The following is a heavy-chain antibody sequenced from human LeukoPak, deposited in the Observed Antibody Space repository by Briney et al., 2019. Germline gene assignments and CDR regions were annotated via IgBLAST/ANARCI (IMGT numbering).Heavy chain of an antibody. J-gene: IGHJ4*02. Sequence: SVKASCKASGGSFTSFAFNWVRQAPGQGLEWMGRIIPVFGTAHYAQRFQGRITITTDESSTTAYMALSSLTSDGTAIYYCASQDASIYSESGGSPTYSDWGQGTLVTVSS. CDR3: ASQDASIYSESGGSPTYSD. D-gene: IGHD3-22*01. CDR1: GGSFTSFA. V-gene: IGHV1-69*05. CDR2: IIPVFGTA.